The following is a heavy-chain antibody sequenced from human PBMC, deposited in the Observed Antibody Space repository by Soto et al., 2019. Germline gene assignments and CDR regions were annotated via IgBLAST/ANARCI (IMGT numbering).Heavy chain of an antibody. CDR1: GGTFSSYT. D-gene: IGHD2-2*02. J-gene: IGHJ4*02. V-gene: IGHV1-69*02. CDR2: IIPILGIA. CDR3: AIEYCSSTSCYRDY. Sequence: QVQLVQSGAEVKKPGSSVKVSCKASGGTFSSYTISWVRQAHGQGLEWMGRIIPILGIANHAQKFQGRVTITADKSTSTAYMELSSLRSEDTAVYYCAIEYCSSTSCYRDYWGQGTLVTVSS.